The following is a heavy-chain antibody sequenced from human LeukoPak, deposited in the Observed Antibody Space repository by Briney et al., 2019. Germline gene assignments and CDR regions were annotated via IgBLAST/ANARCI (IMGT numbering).Heavy chain of an antibody. CDR3: ARDDYGDYFFDF. J-gene: IGHJ4*02. CDR2: IKPDGSEK. Sequence: GGSLRLSCAASGFTFSTYWMTWVRQAPGKGLEWIANIKPDGSEKYYVDSVKGRFTISRDNAKNSLYLQLNSLIAEDTAMYYCARDDYGDYFFDFWGQGTLVTVSS. CDR1: GFTFSTYW. D-gene: IGHD4-17*01. V-gene: IGHV3-7*01.